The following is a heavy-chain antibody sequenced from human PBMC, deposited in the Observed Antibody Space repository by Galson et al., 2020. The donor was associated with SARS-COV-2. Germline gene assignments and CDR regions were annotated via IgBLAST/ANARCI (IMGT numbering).Heavy chain of an antibody. CDR2: TYYRSKWYN. J-gene: IGHJ6*02. CDR1: GDSVSSNSAA. CDR3: ARGFFSSGWYLGDYYYYGMDV. Sequence: ETSETLSLTCAISGDSVSSNSAAWNWIRQSPSRGLEWLGRTYYRSKWYNDYAVSVKSRITINPDTSKNQFSLQLNSVTPEDTAVYYCARGFFSSGWYLGDYYYYGMDVWGQGTTVTVSS. D-gene: IGHD6-19*01. V-gene: IGHV6-1*01.